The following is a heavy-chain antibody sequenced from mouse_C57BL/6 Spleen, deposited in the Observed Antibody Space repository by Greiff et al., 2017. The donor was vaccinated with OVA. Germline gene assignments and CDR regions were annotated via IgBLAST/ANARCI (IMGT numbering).Heavy chain of an antibody. Sequence: EVKLVESGGGLVKPGGSLKLSCAASGFTFSDYGMHWVRQAPEKGLEWVAYISSGSSTIYYADTVKGRFTISRDNAKSTLFLQMTSLRSEDTAIYYCARSFYYGSSYYAMDYWGQGTSVAVSS. V-gene: IGHV5-17*01. D-gene: IGHD1-1*01. CDR1: GFTFSDYG. CDR3: ARSFYYGSSYYAMDY. J-gene: IGHJ4*01. CDR2: ISSGSSTI.